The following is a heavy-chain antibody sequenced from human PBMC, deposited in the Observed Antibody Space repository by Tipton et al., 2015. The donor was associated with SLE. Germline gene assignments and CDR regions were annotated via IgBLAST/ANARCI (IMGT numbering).Heavy chain of an antibody. J-gene: IGHJ6*03. CDR2: ISGGGGST. D-gene: IGHD6-6*01. CDR3: AKVVVRPYYMDV. V-gene: IGHV3-23*01. CDR1: GFTFGDYA. Sequence: SLRLSCTSSGFTFGDYAMGWVRQAPGKGLEWVSTISGGGGSTYYADSVKGRFTISRDTSKNTLYLQMNSLRAEDTAVYYCAKVVVRPYYMDVWGKGTTVTISS.